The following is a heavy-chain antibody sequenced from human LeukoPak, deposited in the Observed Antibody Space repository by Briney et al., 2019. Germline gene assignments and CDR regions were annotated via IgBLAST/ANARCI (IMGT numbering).Heavy chain of an antibody. V-gene: IGHV1-3*01. Sequence: ASVTVSCKASGYTFIDYTMHWLRQAPGQRLDWMGWINGGSGNTKYSPEFQGRVTITGDTSASTAYMELSSLRSEDTAVYYCANPRYDSSGYYYVDWGQGTLVTVSS. D-gene: IGHD3-22*01. CDR1: GYTFIDYT. CDR2: INGGSGNT. CDR3: ANPRYDSSGYYYVD. J-gene: IGHJ4*02.